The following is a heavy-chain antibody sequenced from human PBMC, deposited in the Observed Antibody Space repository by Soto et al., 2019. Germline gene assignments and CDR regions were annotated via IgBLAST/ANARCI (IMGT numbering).Heavy chain of an antibody. V-gene: IGHV3-7*01. CDR1: GFTFSSYW. D-gene: IGHD1-7*01. J-gene: IGHJ6*02. CDR3: ARDRITGTPRVYYYYGMDV. Sequence: GGSLRLSCAASGFTFSSYWMSWVRQAPGKGLEWVANIKQDGSEKYYVDSVKGRFIISRDNAKNSLYLQMNSLRAEDTAVYYCARDRITGTPRVYYYYGMDVWGQGTTVTVSS. CDR2: IKQDGSEK.